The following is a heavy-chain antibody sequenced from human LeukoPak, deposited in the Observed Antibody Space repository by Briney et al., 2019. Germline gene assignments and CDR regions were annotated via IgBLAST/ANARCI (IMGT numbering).Heavy chain of an antibody. CDR2: ISGSGDST. CDR1: GFTFSSYA. CDR3: AKEDTAGSTGSADY. V-gene: IGHV3-23*01. J-gene: IGHJ4*02. Sequence: GGSLRLSCAASGFTFSSYAMSWVRQAPGKGLEWVSVISGSGDSTYYADSVKGRFTISRYNSKNTLYLHMNSLRAEDTAVYFCAKEDTAGSTGSADYWGQGTLVTVSS. D-gene: IGHD2-2*01.